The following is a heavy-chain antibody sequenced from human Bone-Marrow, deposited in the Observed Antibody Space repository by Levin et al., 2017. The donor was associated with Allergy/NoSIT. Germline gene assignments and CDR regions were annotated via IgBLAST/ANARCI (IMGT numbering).Heavy chain of an antibody. CDR1: GFSFNDHS. J-gene: IGHJ4*02. CDR2: TRNKANIYNT. Sequence: GGSLRLSCAASGFSFNDHSMNWVRQAPGKGLEWVGRTRNKANIYNTEYAASVKGRFTISRDDSRSSLILQMNSLQTEDTAVYYCAREGDSSAYYIDFDYWGQGTLVTVSS. D-gene: IGHD6-19*01. CDR3: AREGDSSAYYIDFDY. V-gene: IGHV3-72*01.